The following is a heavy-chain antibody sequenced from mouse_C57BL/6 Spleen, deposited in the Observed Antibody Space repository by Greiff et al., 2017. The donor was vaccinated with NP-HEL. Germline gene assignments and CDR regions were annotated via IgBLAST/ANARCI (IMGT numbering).Heavy chain of an antibody. CDR1: GYAFSSSW. J-gene: IGHJ2*01. D-gene: IGHD2-12*01. CDR3: ARLGYSLALDY. V-gene: IGHV1-82*01. CDR2: IYPGDGDT. Sequence: QVQLQQSGPELVKPGASVKISCKASGYAFSSSWMNWVKQRPGKGLEWIGRIYPGDGDTNYNGKFKGKATLTADKSSSTAYMQLSGLTSEASAVYFCARLGYSLALDYWGQGTTLTVSS.